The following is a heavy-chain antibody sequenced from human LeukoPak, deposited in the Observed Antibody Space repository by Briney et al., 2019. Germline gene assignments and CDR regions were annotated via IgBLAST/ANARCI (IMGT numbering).Heavy chain of an antibody. CDR2: ISYETKK. D-gene: IGHD2/OR15-2a*01. CDR3: ARMKVIKGASLDY. J-gene: IGHJ4*02. V-gene: IGHV3-30-3*01. CDR1: GFSFSKYA. Sequence: GGSLRLSCAASGFSFSKYAMHWVRQAPGKGLEWVAVISYETKKYYADSVEGRFTISRDNSNNTLFLQMNSLKTEDTAVYFCARMKVIKGASLDYWGQGSLVTVSS.